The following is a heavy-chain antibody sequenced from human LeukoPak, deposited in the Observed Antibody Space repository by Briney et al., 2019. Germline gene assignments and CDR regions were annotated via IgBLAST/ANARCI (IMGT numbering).Heavy chain of an antibody. V-gene: IGHV4-59*01. D-gene: IGHD3-10*01. CDR1: YGSIRRYY. Sequence: SETLSLTCTVSYGSIRRYYWTWIRQPPGKGLEWIGYIYYSGSTNYNPSLQSRVAISVDTSKNQFSLNLSSVTAADTAVYFCTRISGDEKYSDLWGRGTLVTVSS. J-gene: IGHJ2*01. CDR2: IYYSGST. CDR3: TRISGDEKYSDL.